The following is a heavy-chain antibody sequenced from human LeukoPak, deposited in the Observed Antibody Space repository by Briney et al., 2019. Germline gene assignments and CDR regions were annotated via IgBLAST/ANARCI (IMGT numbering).Heavy chain of an antibody. Sequence: SETLSLTCTVSVGSITSYYWSWIRQPPGKGLEWIGYIYYSGSTNYNPSLKSRVTLSVDTSKNQFSLKLSSVTAADTAVYYCARLRGCSGGSCYHPNFDSWGQGTLVTVSS. V-gene: IGHV4-59*08. CDR1: VGSITSYY. CDR3: ARLRGCSGGSCYHPNFDS. D-gene: IGHD2-15*01. CDR2: IYYSGST. J-gene: IGHJ4*02.